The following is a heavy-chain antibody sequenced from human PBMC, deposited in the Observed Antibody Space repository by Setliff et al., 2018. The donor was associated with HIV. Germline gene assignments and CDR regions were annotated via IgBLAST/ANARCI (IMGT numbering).Heavy chain of an antibody. J-gene: IGHJ1*01. Sequence: AGGSLRLSCAASGFSFSSYSMNWVRQAPGKGLEWVSYISSSSNTIYYADSVKGRFTISRDNAKNSLYLQMNSLRVEDTAVYYCARDLSSGYYHQAEYFQHWGQGTLVTVSS. CDR1: GFSFSSYS. D-gene: IGHD3-22*01. CDR3: ARDLSSGYYHQAEYFQH. CDR2: ISSSSNTI. V-gene: IGHV3-48*01.